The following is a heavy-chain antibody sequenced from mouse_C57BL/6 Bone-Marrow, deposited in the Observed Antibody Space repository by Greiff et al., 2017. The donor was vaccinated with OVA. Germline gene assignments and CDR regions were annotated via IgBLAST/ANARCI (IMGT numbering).Heavy chain of an antibody. Sequence: QVQLQQSDAELVKPGASVKISCKVSCYTFTDHTIHWLKQRPEQGLEWIGYLYPRDGSTTYNEKFKGNGTLHSDKSSSTAYMQLNSLTSEDSAVYFCARVSRYWGQGTLVTVSA. J-gene: IGHJ3*01. CDR1: CYTFTDHT. V-gene: IGHV1-78*01. CDR2: LYPRDGST. CDR3: ARVSRY. D-gene: IGHD6-2*01.